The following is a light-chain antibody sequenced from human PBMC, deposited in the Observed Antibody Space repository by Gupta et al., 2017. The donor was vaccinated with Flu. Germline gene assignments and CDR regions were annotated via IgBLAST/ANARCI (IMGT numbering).Light chain of an antibody. Sequence: EIVLTQSPATLSLSPGERATLSCRASQSISTYLAWYQQRPGQAPSLLIYEASNRATGVPARFSGSGSGTDFTLTISDREPEDFAIYYCQQRSKWPLTFGGGTKLEIK. V-gene: IGKV3-11*01. J-gene: IGKJ4*01. CDR1: QSISTY. CDR2: EAS. CDR3: QQRSKWPLT.